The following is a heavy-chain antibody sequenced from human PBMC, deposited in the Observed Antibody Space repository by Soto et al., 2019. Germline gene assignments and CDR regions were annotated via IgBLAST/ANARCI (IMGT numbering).Heavy chain of an antibody. V-gene: IGHV1-58*01. CDR2: IVVGSGNT. CDR3: ARSVVVVAGPDY. J-gene: IGHJ4*02. Sequence: SVKVSCKASGFTFTSSAVQWVRQARGQRLEWVGWIVVGSGNTKYSQKFQGRVTITRDTSASTAYMELSSLRSEDTAVYYCARSVVVVAGPDYWGQGTLVTVSS. D-gene: IGHD2-15*01. CDR1: GFTFTSSA.